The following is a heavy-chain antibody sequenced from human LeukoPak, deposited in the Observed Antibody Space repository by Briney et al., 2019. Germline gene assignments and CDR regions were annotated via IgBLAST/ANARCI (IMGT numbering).Heavy chain of an antibody. Sequence: PGGSLRLSCAASGFTFSNHGMHWVRQAPGKGLEWVAVIWYDGSNQYYADSVKGRFTISRDNSKNMVYLQMNSLRAEDTATYYRARWGDGERFDYWGQGTLVTVSS. J-gene: IGHJ4*02. CDR3: ARWGDGERFDY. D-gene: IGHD1-1*01. CDR2: IWYDGSNQ. CDR1: GFTFSNHG. V-gene: IGHV3-33*01.